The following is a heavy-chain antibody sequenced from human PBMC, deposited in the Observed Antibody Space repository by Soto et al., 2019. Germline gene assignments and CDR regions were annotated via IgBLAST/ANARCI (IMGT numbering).Heavy chain of an antibody. V-gene: IGHV4-31*03. J-gene: IGHJ3*02. D-gene: IGHD6-13*01. CDR2: IYYSGST. CDR1: GGSISSGGYY. CDR3: ARDSYSSSWYDAFDI. Sequence: LSLTCTVSGGSISSGGYYWSWIRQHPGKGLEWIGYIYYSGSTYYNPSLKSRVTISVDTSKNQFSLKLSSVTAADTAVYYCARDSYSSSWYDAFDIWGQGTMVTVSS.